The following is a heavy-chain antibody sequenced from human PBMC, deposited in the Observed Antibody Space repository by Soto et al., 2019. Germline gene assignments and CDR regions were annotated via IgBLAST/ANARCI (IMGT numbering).Heavy chain of an antibody. V-gene: IGHV1-46*01. J-gene: IGHJ4*02. CDR3: ARTYYYGSGSPKKTPYFDY. D-gene: IGHD3-10*01. CDR2: INPSGGST. Sequence: QVQLVQSGAEVKKPGASVKVSCKASGYTFTSYYMHWVRQAPGQGLEWMGIINPSGGSTSYAQKFQGRVTMTRDTSTSTVYMELSSVRSEDTAVYYCARTYYYGSGSPKKTPYFDYWGQGTLVTVSS. CDR1: GYTFTSYY.